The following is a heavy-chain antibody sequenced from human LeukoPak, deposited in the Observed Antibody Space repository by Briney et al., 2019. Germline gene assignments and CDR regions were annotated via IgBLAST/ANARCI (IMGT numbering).Heavy chain of an antibody. D-gene: IGHD6-19*01. V-gene: IGHV4-34*01. CDR1: GGSFSGYY. CDR2: INHSGST. CDR3: ARQPNSGWTYYFDF. Sequence: PSETLSLTCAVYGGSFSGYYWSWIRQPPGKGLEWIGDINHSGSTSYNPSLESRVSISVETSKNQFSLSLSSVTAADTAVYYCARQPNSGWTYYFDFWGQGTLVTVSS. J-gene: IGHJ4*02.